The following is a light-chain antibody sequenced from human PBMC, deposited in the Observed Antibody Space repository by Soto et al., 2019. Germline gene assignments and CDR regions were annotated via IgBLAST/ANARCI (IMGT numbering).Light chain of an antibody. Sequence: EIVLTQSPGTLSLSPGERATLSCRASQSVTNSYLAWYQQKPGQAPRLLIYGASGRATGIPDRFSGSGSRTDFTLTISRLEPEDFAVYYCQQYHSSLWTFGQGTKVDIK. V-gene: IGKV3-20*01. CDR1: QSVTNSY. CDR3: QQYHSSLWT. J-gene: IGKJ1*01. CDR2: GAS.